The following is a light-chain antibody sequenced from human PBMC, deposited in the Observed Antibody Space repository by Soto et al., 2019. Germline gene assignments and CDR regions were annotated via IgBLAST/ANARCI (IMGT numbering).Light chain of an antibody. V-gene: IGKV3-20*01. Sequence: EIVLTQSPGTLSLSPGERATVSCRASQSVISTYLAWYQQKSGQAPRLLIYGVSTRATGVPDRFSGSGSGPDFTLTVSRLEPEDFAVYYCQQYDMSPPTFGQGTKVEI. CDR1: QSVISTY. CDR2: GVS. CDR3: QQYDMSPPT. J-gene: IGKJ1*01.